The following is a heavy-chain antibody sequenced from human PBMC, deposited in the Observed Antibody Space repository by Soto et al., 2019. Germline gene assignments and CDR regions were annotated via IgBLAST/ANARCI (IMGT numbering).Heavy chain of an antibody. CDR3: ARDSGYIVATNLFDY. CDR1: GFTFSSYA. V-gene: IGHV3-23*01. J-gene: IGHJ4*02. D-gene: IGHD5-12*01. Sequence: PGGSLRLSCAASGFTFSSYAMSWVRQAPGKLLVWVSVISGSGGSTSYADSVKGRFTISRDNSKNTLYLQMNSLRAEDTAVYYCARDSGYIVATNLFDYWGQGTLVTVS. CDR2: ISGSGGST.